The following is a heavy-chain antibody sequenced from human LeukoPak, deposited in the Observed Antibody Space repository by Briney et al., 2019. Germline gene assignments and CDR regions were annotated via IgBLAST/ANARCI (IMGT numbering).Heavy chain of an antibody. CDR1: GFTLSNYG. D-gene: IGHD3-9*01. CDR2: IWYDGSNK. V-gene: IGHV3-33*01. CDR3: ARSFDYSQEYDAFVI. J-gene: IGHJ3*02. Sequence: GGSLRLSCAASGFTLSNYGMHWVRQAPGKGLEWVAVIWYDGSNKYYADSVKGRFTISRDNSKNTLYVQMNSLRVEDRAGFHFARSFDYSQEYDAFVIWGEGTMVTVSS.